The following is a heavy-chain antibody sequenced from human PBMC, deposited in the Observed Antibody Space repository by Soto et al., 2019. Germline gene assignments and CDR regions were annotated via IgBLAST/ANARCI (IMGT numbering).Heavy chain of an antibody. V-gene: IGHV4-30-4*01. CDR1: GGSISSGDYY. J-gene: IGHJ4*02. CDR2: IYYSGST. Sequence: QVQLQESGPGLVKPSQTLSLTCTVSGGSISSGDYYWSWIRQPTGKGLEWIGYIYYSGSTYYNPSLKSRVTITVDTSNNHVSMKLGTVTGADKAGYYCARDAKVVDGRFDYWGQGTLVTVSS. CDR3: ARDAKVVDGRFDY. D-gene: IGHD2-15*01.